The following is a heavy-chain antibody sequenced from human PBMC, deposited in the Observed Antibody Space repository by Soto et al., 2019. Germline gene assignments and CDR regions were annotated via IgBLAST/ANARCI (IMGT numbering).Heavy chain of an antibody. D-gene: IGHD6-19*01. J-gene: IGHJ6*02. CDR3: VKDRSIAVAPPYYGMDL. CDR2: MSYDGRNE. CDR1: GFTVSSYG. Sequence: GCSLILSCAASGFTVSSYGMHWVRHYPGKGLEWVAVMSYDGRNEDYADPVKGRFTISRDTSKNTLYLQMNSLRAEDTAVYFCVKDRSIAVAPPYYGMDLWGQGTTVTAP. V-gene: IGHV3-30*18.